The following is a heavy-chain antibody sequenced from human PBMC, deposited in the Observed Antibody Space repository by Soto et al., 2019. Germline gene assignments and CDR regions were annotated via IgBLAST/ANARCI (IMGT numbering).Heavy chain of an antibody. J-gene: IGHJ4*02. CDR3: ARRWGEGRVDY. D-gene: IGHD3-10*01. CDR1: GGSISSSNW. Sequence: QVQLQESGPGLVKPSGTLSLTCAVSGGSISSSNWWSGVRQPPGKGLEWIGEFYHSGNTNYNQSLKSQVTMAVDKSRNTCSLKLGSVTAAATDVYYCARRWGEGRVDYWGQGTLVTVSS. CDR2: FYHSGNT. V-gene: IGHV4-4*02.